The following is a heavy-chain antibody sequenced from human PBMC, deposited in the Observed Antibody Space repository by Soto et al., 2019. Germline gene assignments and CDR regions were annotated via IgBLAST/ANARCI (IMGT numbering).Heavy chain of an antibody. J-gene: IGHJ3*02. V-gene: IGHV1-46*01. CDR3: ARAPYYYDSSGYLDPFDI. Sequence: ASVKVSCKASGYTFTSYYMHWVRQAPGQGLEWMGIINPSGGSSSYAQKFQGRITMTRDTSTNTVYMELSSLRSEDTAVYYCARAPYYYDSSGYLDPFDIWGQ. CDR1: GYTFTSYY. D-gene: IGHD3-22*01. CDR2: INPSGGSS.